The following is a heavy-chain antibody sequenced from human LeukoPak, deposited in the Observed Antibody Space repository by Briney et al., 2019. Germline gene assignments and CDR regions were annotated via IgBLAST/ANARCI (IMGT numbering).Heavy chain of an antibody. CDR2: INPSGGST. V-gene: IGHV1-46*01. CDR3: ASFVTMIVVVMEGYFDY. Sequence: ASVKVSCKASGYTFTSYYMHWVRQAPGQGLEWMGIINPSGGSTSYAQKFQGRVTMTRDTSTSTVYMELSSLRSEDTAVYYCASFVTMIVVVMEGYFDYWGQGTLVTVSS. D-gene: IGHD3-22*01. CDR1: GYTFTSYY. J-gene: IGHJ4*02.